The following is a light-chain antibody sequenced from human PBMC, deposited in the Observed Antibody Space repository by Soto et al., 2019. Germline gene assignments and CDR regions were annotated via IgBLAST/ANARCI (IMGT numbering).Light chain of an antibody. J-gene: IGKJ1*01. V-gene: IGKV1-5*03. CDR2: KAS. CDR1: QSISSW. CDR3: LQYNSYPWT. Sequence: DIQMTQSPSTLSASVGDRVTITCRASQSISSWLAWYQQKPGKAPKLLIYKASSLESGVPSRFSGSGSGTEFTLTISSLQPDEFATYYCLQYNSYPWTFGQGTKVEIK.